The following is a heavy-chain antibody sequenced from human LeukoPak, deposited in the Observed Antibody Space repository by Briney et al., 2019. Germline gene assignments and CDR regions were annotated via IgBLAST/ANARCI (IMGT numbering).Heavy chain of an antibody. CDR3: ARAQWGVYFDY. CDR1: GLTFSSYA. D-gene: IGHD2-8*01. Sequence: GGSLRLSCAASGLTFSSYAMSWVRQAPGKGLEWVSVIYSGGSTYYADSVKGRFTISRDNSKNTLYLQMNSLRAEDTAVYYCARAQWGVYFDYWGQGTLVTVSS. CDR2: IYSGGST. J-gene: IGHJ4*02. V-gene: IGHV3-53*01.